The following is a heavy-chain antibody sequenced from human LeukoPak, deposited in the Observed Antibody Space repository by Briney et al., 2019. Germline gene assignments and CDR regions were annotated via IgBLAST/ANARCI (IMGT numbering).Heavy chain of an antibody. CDR3: AIEDYYDSSGYSKAFDY. V-gene: IGHV1-2*02. Sequence: ASVTVSFTTSGYTFTVKFLHWLRQAPGQGLEWMGGIDPNSGGAVYGQNFRGRVTVTRATSVSTAYMQLSRLRSDDTAVYYCAIEDYYDSSGYSKAFDYWGQGTLVTVSS. D-gene: IGHD3-22*01. CDR2: IDPNSGGA. J-gene: IGHJ4*02. CDR1: GYTFTVKF.